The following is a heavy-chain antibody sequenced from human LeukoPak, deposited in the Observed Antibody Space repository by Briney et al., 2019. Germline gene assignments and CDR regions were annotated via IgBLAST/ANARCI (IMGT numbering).Heavy chain of an antibody. V-gene: IGHV4-39*07. J-gene: IGHJ4*02. CDR1: GVSISSSSYY. Sequence: SETLSLTCTVSGVSISSSSYYWGWLRQPPGKGLEWIGSIYYSGSTYYNPSLKSRVTISVDTSKNQFSLKLSSVTAADTAVYYCARVRPFITMLRGVFDYWGQGTLVTVSS. CDR2: IYYSGST. CDR3: ARVRPFITMLRGVFDY. D-gene: IGHD3-10*01.